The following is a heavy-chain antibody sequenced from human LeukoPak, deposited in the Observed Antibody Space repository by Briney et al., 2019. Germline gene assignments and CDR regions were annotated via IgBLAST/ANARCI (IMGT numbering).Heavy chain of an antibody. CDR1: GGSFSGYY. CDR3: AIRLGYGYGYSLNG. Sequence: SETLSLTCAVYGGSFSGYYWSWIRQPPGKGLEWIGEINHSGSTNYNPSLKSRVTISVDTSKNQFSLKLSSVTAADTAVYYCAIRLGYGYGYSLNGWGQGTLVTVSS. CDR2: INHSGST. D-gene: IGHD5-18*01. V-gene: IGHV4-34*01. J-gene: IGHJ4*02.